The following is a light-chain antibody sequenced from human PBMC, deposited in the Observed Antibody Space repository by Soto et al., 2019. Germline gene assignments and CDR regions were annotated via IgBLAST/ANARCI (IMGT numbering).Light chain of an antibody. Sequence: DIQMTQSPSILSASVGDRVAITCRANESISNWLAWYQQTPGKAPKVLIYDASRLQSGVPVRFSGSGSGTEFTLAISSLQPDDIATYYCQQYKSYSYTFGKGTNLEI. J-gene: IGKJ2*01. CDR1: ESISNW. V-gene: IGKV1-5*01. CDR2: DAS. CDR3: QQYKSYSYT.